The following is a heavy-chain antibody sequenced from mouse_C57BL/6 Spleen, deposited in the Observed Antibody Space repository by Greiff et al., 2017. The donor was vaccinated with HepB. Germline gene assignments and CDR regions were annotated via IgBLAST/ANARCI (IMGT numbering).Heavy chain of an antibody. J-gene: IGHJ1*03. Sequence: QVQLKQPGAELVKPGASVKMSCKASGYTFTSYWITWVKQRPGQGLEWIGDIYPGSGSTNYNEKFKSKATLTVDTSSSTAYMQLSRLTSEDSAVYSCASSACYGSRGWYFDVWGTGTTVTVSS. V-gene: IGHV1-55*01. CDR2: IYPGSGST. CDR3: ASSACYGSRGWYFDV. CDR1: GYTFTSYW. D-gene: IGHD1-1*01.